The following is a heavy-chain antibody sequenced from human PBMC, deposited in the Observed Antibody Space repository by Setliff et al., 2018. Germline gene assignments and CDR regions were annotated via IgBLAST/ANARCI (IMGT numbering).Heavy chain of an antibody. V-gene: IGHV4-39*01. D-gene: IGHD3-16*01. CDR3: ARHGGPAGDAFDI. CDR1: DGSISSDDYY. CDR2: MYYGGST. J-gene: IGHJ3*02. Sequence: SETLSLTCSVSDGSISSDDYYWAWIRQPPGKGLEWIGSMYYGGSTSYHSPFRSRVTISVDTSKRQSSLRLPSVTAADTAVYFCARHGGPAGDAFDIWGQGTMVTVSS.